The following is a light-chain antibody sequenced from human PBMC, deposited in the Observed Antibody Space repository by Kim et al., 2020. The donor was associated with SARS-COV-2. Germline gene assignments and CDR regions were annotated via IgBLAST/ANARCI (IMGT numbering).Light chain of an antibody. CDR3: QSYDSSLSHAV. J-gene: IGLJ7*01. CDR1: SSNIGADYD. CDR2: GNS. Sequence: QPVLTQPPSVSGAPGQRVIISCTGSSSNIGADYDVHWYQHLPGTAPKLLIYGNSNRPSGVPDRFSGSKSGTSASLAITGLQAEDEADYSCQSYDSSLSHAVFGGGTQLTVL. V-gene: IGLV1-40*01.